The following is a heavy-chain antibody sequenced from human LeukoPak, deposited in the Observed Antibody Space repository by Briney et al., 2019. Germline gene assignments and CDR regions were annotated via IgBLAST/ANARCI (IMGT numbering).Heavy chain of an antibody. CDR1: GDXVSSNGAA. CDR3: ARDLRIAAAGIYYFDS. J-gene: IGHJ4*02. D-gene: IGHD6-13*01. V-gene: IGHV6-1*01. CDR2: TYYRSRWYD. Sequence: SQTLSLTCAISGDXVSSNGAAWIWIRQSPSRGLEWLGRTYYRSRWYDDYADSVKSRITIIPGTSKNQFSLQLNSVTPEDTAVYYCARDLRIAAAGIYYFDSWGQGTLVTVSS.